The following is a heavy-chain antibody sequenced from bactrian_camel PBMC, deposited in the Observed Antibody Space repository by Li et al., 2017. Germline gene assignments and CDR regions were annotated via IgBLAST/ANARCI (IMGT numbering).Heavy chain of an antibody. V-gene: IGHV3S6*01. CDR2: IYTGGSGP. CDR3: ALMWGGPWSIGY. D-gene: IGHD5*01. J-gene: IGHJ6*01. Sequence: HVQLVESGGGSVQAGGSLRLSCAVSGCSISGACMGWFRQAPGKGLEWVSNIYTGGSGPDYADSVKGRFTISRDNAKNTVYLQLNSLKTEDMAMYYCALMWGGPWSIGYWGQGTQVTVS. CDR1: GCSISGAC.